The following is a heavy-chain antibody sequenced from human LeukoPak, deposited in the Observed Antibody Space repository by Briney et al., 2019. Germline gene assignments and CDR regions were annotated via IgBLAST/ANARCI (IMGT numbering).Heavy chain of an antibody. V-gene: IGHV3-23*01. J-gene: IGHJ3*02. CDR1: GFTFSTYA. Sequence: GGSLRLSCAASGFTFSTYAMSWVRQAPGKGLEWVSVIRGNSGSTYYADSVKGRFTISRDNSRNTLYLQMNSLRAEDTAIYYCAIRERGYSWYDAFDIWGQGTMVTVSS. CDR3: AIRERGYSWYDAFDI. CDR2: IRGNSGST. D-gene: IGHD5-18*01.